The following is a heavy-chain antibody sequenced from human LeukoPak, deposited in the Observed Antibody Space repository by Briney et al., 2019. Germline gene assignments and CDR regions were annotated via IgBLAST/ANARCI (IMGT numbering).Heavy chain of an antibody. CDR2: INHSGST. V-gene: IGHV4-34*01. Sequence: SETLSLTCAVYGGSFSGYYWSWIRQPPGKGLEWNGEINHSGSTNYNPSLKSRVTISVDTSKNQLSLKLSSVTAADTAVYYSERTSGYSRDWGQKTLVTVSS. CDR3: ERTSGYSRD. CDR1: GGSFSGYY. D-gene: IGHD5-12*01. J-gene: IGHJ4*02.